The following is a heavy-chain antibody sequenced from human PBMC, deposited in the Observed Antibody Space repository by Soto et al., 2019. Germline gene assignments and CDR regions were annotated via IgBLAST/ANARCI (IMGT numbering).Heavy chain of an antibody. J-gene: IGHJ4*02. CDR3: ARGRGYFDY. CDR1: GYTFTSYH. V-gene: IGHV1-46*01. Sequence: QVQLVQSGAEVKNPGASVKVSCKASGYTFTSYHVPWLRQAPGQGLEWMGVINPSDGTTSYSQKFXARRTXXRDTSTSTVYMELSSLTSEDTAVYYCARGRGYFDYWGQGTLVTVSS. CDR2: INPSDGTT.